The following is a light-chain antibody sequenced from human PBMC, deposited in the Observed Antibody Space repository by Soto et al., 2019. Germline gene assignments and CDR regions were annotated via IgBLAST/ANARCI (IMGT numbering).Light chain of an antibody. CDR3: QQDSSWPLT. Sequence: EIVLTQSPGTLSLSPGERATLSCRASQSVSNNYLAWYQQKPGQAPRLLIYGASIRATGVPATFSGSGSGTEFTLSISSLQSEHLGVYYCQQDSSWPLTFGGGTKGDIK. J-gene: IGKJ4*01. CDR1: QSVSNN. CDR2: GAS. V-gene: IGKV3-15*01.